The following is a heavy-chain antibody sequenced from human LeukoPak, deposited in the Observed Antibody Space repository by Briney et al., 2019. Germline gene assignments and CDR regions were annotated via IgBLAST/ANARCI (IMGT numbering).Heavy chain of an antibody. CDR2: IYPDDSDT. Sequence: GESLKISCNGSGYXFTNYWIGWVRQMPGKGLEWMGIIYPDDSDTRNSPSFQGQVTISADKSISTAYLQWSSLKASDTAMYYCARRSKSYSSGWYDAFDMWGQGTMVTVSS. D-gene: IGHD6-19*01. J-gene: IGHJ3*02. CDR1: GYXFTNYW. V-gene: IGHV5-51*01. CDR3: ARRSKSYSSGWYDAFDM.